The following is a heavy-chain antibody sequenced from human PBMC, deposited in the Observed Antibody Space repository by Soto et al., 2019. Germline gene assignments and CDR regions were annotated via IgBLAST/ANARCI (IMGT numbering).Heavy chain of an antibody. CDR2: NYYSGST. V-gene: IGHV4-30-4*01. Sequence: LSLTCTVSGGSISRGDYYWSWIRQPPGKGLEWIGYNYYSGSTYYNPSLKSRVTISVDTSKNQFSLKLSPVTAADTAVYDCARDGSVGDLDYWGQVTLVTVSS. CDR1: GGSISRGDYY. CDR3: ARDGSVGDLDY. J-gene: IGHJ4*02. D-gene: IGHD1-26*01.